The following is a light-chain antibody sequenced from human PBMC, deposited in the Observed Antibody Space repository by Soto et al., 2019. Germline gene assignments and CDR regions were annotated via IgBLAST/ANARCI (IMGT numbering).Light chain of an antibody. CDR1: QSVSSN. CDR3: QQYSNLPPG. Sequence: EIVMTQSPATLSVSPGERATLSCRASQSVSSNLAWYQQKPGQAPRLLIFGASTRATGIPARFSGSGSGTEFTLTISSLQSEDFAVYYCQQYSNLPPGFGQGTKLEIK. J-gene: IGKJ2*03. CDR2: GAS. V-gene: IGKV3-15*01.